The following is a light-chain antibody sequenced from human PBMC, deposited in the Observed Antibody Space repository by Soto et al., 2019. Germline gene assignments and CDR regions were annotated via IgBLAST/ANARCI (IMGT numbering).Light chain of an antibody. Sequence: FVLTQSPGTLSLSPGERATLSCRASQTVTSDYLVWYQQKPGQAPRRLIYGGSIRATGIPDRFSGSGPGADFTLAISRLEPEDFAVYFCQHVGKSAWAFGQGPTGEIK. J-gene: IGKJ1*01. V-gene: IGKV3-20*01. CDR3: QHVGKSAWA. CDR1: QTVTSDY. CDR2: GGS.